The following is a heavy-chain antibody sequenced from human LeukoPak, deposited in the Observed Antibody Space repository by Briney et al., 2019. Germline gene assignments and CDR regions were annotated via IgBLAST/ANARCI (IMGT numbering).Heavy chain of an antibody. Sequence: SETLSLTCTVSGGSISRSGYYWGWIRQPPGKGLEWIGSIYYSGSTYYNPSLKSRVTISVDTSKNQCSLKLSSVTAADTAVYYCARDQRGYSYGWENWFDPWGQGTLVTVSS. J-gene: IGHJ5*02. V-gene: IGHV4-39*07. CDR3: ARDQRGYSYGWENWFDP. CDR1: GGSISRSGYY. D-gene: IGHD5-18*01. CDR2: IYYSGST.